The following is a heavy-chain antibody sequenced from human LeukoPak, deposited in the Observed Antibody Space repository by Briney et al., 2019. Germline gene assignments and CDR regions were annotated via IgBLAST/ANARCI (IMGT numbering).Heavy chain of an antibody. CDR2: ISGSGGST. CDR1: GFTFSSYG. CDR3: AKASTFYFDY. J-gene: IGHJ4*02. V-gene: IGHV3-23*01. D-gene: IGHD1-1*01. Sequence: GGTLRLSCAASGFTFSSYGMSWVRQAPGKGLEWVSGISGSGGSTYYADSVKGRFTISRDNSKNTLYLQMNNLRAEDTAVYYCAKASTFYFDYWGQGTLVTVSS.